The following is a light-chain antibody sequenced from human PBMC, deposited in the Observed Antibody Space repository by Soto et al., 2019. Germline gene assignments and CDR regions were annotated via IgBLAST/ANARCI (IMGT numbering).Light chain of an antibody. CDR3: PSYAYNNLV. V-gene: IGLV2-8*01. CDR1: SSDVGGYNY. Sequence: QSALTQPPSASGSPGQSVTISCTGTSSDVGGYNYVSWYQHHPGKAPKLMIYEVSKRPSGVPDRFSGSKSGNTASLTVSGLQCDYEADYFCPSYAYNNLVFCGGTK. CDR2: EVS. J-gene: IGLJ3*02.